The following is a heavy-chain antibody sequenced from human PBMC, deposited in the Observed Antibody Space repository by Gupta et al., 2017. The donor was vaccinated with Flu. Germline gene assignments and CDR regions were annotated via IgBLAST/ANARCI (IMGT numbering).Heavy chain of an antibody. CDR2: IYYSGST. Sequence: VSGGSISSGSYYWGWIRQPPGKGLDWIGSIYYSGSTYYNPSLKSRVTISVDTSKNQFSLKVNSVTATDTAVYYCARLGYSSSWIDSWGQGTLGTVSS. V-gene: IGHV4-39*01. J-gene: IGHJ4*02. CDR3: ARLGYSSSWIDS. D-gene: IGHD6-13*01. CDR1: GGSISSGSYY.